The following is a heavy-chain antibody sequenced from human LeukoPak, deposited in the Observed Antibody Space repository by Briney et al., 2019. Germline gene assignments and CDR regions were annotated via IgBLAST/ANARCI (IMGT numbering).Heavy chain of an antibody. J-gene: IGHJ5*02. V-gene: IGHV1-2*02. CDR1: GYTFTDYY. CDR2: IKPNSGGT. CDR3: AREPVTGTLNFFDP. Sequence: ASVKVSCKASGYTFTDYYLHWVRQAPGQGLGWMGWIKPNSGGTNYAHKFQGRVTMTRDTSLNTAYMELNRLISDDTAVYYCAREPVTGTLNFFDPWGQGALVTVTS. D-gene: IGHD6-19*01.